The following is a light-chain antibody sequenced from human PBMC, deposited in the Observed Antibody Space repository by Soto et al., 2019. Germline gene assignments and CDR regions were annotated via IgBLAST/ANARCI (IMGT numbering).Light chain of an antibody. CDR1: HRFDTY. CDR2: DSY. Sequence: EVVLTQSPDTLSLSPGEGATLSCRTSHRFDTYLACYQQKPGQAPRLLIYDSYNRVTGIQTRLSASGPGTDFTLTISSLEPEDSAVYYCQQRKYWPPLTFGGGTKVEIK. J-gene: IGKJ4*01. CDR3: QQRKYWPPLT. V-gene: IGKV3D-11*02.